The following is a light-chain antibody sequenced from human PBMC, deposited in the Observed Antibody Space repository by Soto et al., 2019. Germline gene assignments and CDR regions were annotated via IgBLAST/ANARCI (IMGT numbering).Light chain of an antibody. CDR1: SSDVGGYNY. J-gene: IGLJ2*01. CDR2: EVS. Sequence: QSALTQPASVSGSPGQSITISYTGTSSDVGGYNYVSWYQQHPGKAPKLMIYEVSNRPSGVSNRFSGSKSGNTASLTISGLQAEDEADYYCSSYTSSSTPRVFGGGTKVTVL. V-gene: IGLV2-14*01. CDR3: SSYTSSSTPRV.